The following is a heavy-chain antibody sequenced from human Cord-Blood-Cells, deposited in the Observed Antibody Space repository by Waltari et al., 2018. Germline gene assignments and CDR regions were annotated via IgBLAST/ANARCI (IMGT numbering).Heavy chain of an antibody. V-gene: IGHV4-59*01. CDR3: ASVTYYDILTGYYYFDY. J-gene: IGHJ4*02. Sequence: QVQLQESGPGLVKPSETLSLTCTVSGGSISSYYWSWIRQPPGKGLEWVGDIYYSGVTNYNPSLKSRVTISVDTSKNQFSLKLSSVTAADTAVYYCASVTYYDILTGYYYFDYWGQGTLVTVSS. D-gene: IGHD3-9*01. CDR1: GGSISSYY. CDR2: IYYSGVT.